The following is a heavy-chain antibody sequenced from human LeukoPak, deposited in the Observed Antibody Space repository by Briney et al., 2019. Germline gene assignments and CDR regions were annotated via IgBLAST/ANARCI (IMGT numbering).Heavy chain of an antibody. V-gene: IGHV3-64*01. J-gene: IGHJ6*02. CDR2: ISSNGDST. CDR1: GFTFSSYA. D-gene: IGHD3-16*02. CDR3: ARDHRTYGMDV. Sequence: GGSLRLSCAASGFTFSSYAIHWVPQAPGKGLEYVSVISSNGDSTYYANSVKGTFTISRDNSKNTLYLQMGSLRAKDMAVYYCARDHRTYGMDVWGQGTTVTVSS.